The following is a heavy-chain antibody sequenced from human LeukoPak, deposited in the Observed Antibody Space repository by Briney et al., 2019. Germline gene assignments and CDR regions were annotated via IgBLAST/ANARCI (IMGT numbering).Heavy chain of an antibody. CDR3: ARTSYDILTGKPFDY. J-gene: IGHJ4*02. Sequence: SETLSLTCAVYGGSFSGYYWSWIRQPPGKGLEWIGEINHSGSTNYNPSLKSRVTISVDTSKNQFSLKLSSVTAADTAVYYCARTSYDILTGKPFDYWGQGTLVTVSS. V-gene: IGHV4-34*01. D-gene: IGHD3-9*01. CDR2: INHSGST. CDR1: GGSFSGYY.